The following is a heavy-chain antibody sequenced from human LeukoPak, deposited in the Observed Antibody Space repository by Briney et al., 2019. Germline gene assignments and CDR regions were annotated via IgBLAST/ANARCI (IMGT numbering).Heavy chain of an antibody. V-gene: IGHV4-59*01. CDR2: VYSTGST. CDR1: GDSISSYY. Sequence: SETLSLTCSVSGDSISSYYWTWIRQPPGKRLEWIGYVYSTGSTNYSPSLKSRVTISVDTSRNQFSLNLNSVTAADTAVYYCARVPPTAPSYYGMDVWAMGPRSPSP. CDR3: ARVPPTAPSYYGMDV. D-gene: IGHD3-10*01. J-gene: IGHJ6*02.